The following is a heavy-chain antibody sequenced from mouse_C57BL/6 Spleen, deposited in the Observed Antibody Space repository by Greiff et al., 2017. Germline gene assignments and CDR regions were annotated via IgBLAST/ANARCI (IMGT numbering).Heavy chain of an antibody. D-gene: IGHD1-1*01. CDR3: ARIVVSYYGSSSYAMDY. Sequence: QVTLKESGPGILQPSQTLSLTCSFSGFSLSTFGMGVGWIRQPSGKGLEWLAHIWWDDDKYYNPALKSRLTISKDTSKNKVFLKIANVDTADTATYYCARIVVSYYGSSSYAMDYWGQGTSVTVSS. V-gene: IGHV8-8*01. CDR1: GFSLSTFGMG. J-gene: IGHJ4*01. CDR2: IWWDDDK.